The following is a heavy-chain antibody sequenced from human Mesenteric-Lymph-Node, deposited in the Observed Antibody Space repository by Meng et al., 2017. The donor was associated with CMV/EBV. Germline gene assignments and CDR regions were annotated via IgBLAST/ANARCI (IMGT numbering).Heavy chain of an antibody. CDR3: AHKYFGAISFDY. D-gene: IGHD3-10*01. CDR1: GFSLSTSGVG. CDR2: IYWDDDK. V-gene: IGHV2-5*02. Sequence: CTFSGFSLSTSGVGVCWIRQPPGKALEWLTLIYWDDDKRYSPSLKSRLTITKDTSKNQVVLTMTNMDPVDTATYYCAHKYFGAISFDYWGQGTLVTVSS. J-gene: IGHJ4*02.